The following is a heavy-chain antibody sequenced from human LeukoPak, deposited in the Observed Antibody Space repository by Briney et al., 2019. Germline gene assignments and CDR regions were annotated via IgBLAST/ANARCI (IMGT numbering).Heavy chain of an antibody. Sequence: GGSLRLSCTASGFTFDDYGMSWVRQAPGKGLEWVSGTNWNGDSIGYADSVKGRFTISRDNANNSLYLQMDSLRAEDTALYHCARGRGDVNGHNWFDPWGQGTLVTVSS. D-gene: IGHD3-10*01. CDR2: TNWNGDSI. J-gene: IGHJ5*02. CDR3: ARGRGDVNGHNWFDP. V-gene: IGHV3-20*01. CDR1: GFTFDDYG.